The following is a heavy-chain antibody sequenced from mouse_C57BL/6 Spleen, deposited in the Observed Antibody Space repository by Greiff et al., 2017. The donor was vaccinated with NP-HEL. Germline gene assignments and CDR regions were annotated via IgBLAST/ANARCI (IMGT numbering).Heavy chain of an antibody. Sequence: EVQRVESGPGLVKPSQSLSLTCSVTGYSITSGYYWNWIRQFPGNKLEWMGYISYDGSNNYNPSLKNRISITRDTSKNQFFLKLNSVTTEDTATYYCARGDYDGYFDYWGQGTTLTVSS. CDR2: ISYDGSN. CDR3: ARGDYDGYFDY. J-gene: IGHJ2*01. V-gene: IGHV3-6*01. D-gene: IGHD2-4*01. CDR1: GYSITSGYY.